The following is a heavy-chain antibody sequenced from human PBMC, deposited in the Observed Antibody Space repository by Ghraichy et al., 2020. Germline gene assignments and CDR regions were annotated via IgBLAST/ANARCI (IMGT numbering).Heavy chain of an antibody. J-gene: IGHJ3*02. D-gene: IGHD2-2*01. CDR1: GYTFTGYY. V-gene: IGHV1-2*04. CDR3: ARESIVVVPAARGDAFDI. CDR2: INPNSGGT. Sequence: ASVKVSCKASGYTFTGYYMHWVRQAPGQGLEWMGWINPNSGGTNYAQKFQGWVTMTRDTSISTAYMELSRLRSDDTAVYYCARESIVVVPAARGDAFDIWGQGTMVTVSS.